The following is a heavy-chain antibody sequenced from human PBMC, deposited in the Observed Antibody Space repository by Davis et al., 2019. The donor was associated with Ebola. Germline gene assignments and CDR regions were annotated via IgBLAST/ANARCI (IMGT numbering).Heavy chain of an antibody. J-gene: IGHJ4*02. D-gene: IGHD3-3*01. CDR1: GGSISSGDYY. Sequence: SETLSLTCTVSGGSISSGDYYWSWIRQHPGGGLEWIGYIYNGGTTFYNPSLKSRVTISADTSKNQFSLKLSSVTAADTALYYCARTWGDIWSGYTYYFDSWGQGTLVTVSS. CDR3: ARTWGDIWSGYTYYFDS. V-gene: IGHV4-31*03. CDR2: IYNGGTT.